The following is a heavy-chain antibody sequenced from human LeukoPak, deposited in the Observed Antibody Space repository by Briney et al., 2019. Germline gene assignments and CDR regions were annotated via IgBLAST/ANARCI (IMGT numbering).Heavy chain of an antibody. CDR3: ARYRSGSYFDY. V-gene: IGHV3-74*01. CDR1: GFTFSSYW. J-gene: IGHJ4*02. CDR2: INSDGFSI. D-gene: IGHD3-10*01. Sequence: GSLRLSCAASGFTFSSYWMHWVRQAPGKGLVWVSRINSDGFSISYADSVKGRFTISRDNAKNTLYLEMNSLRVEDTALYYCARYRSGSYFDYWGQGTLVTVSS.